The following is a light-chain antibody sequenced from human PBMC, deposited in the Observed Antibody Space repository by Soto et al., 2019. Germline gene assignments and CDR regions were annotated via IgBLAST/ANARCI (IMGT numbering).Light chain of an antibody. CDR1: QSLSRNS. V-gene: IGKV3D-20*01. CDR2: DAS. Sequence: IVLTQSPATLYLSPGDRATLSCGASQSLSRNSLAWYQQKPGLAPRLLLYDASTRAPGTPDKCGGSGSGTEFTLTISRLEPEDFAVYYCQQYVIVPRTFGQGTKVEL. CDR3: QQYVIVPRT. J-gene: IGKJ1*01.